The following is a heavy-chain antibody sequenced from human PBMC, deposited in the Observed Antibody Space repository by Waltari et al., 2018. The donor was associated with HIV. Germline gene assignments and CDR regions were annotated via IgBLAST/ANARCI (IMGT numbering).Heavy chain of an antibody. D-gene: IGHD6-13*01. V-gene: IGHV4-39*01. CDR3: ARRLGQQLVRWFDP. Sequence: QLQLQESGPGLVKPSETLSLTCTVSGGSISSSSYYWGWIRQPPGKGLEWIGSIYYRGSTYDNPSRKSRVTISVDTSKNQFSLKLSSVTAADTAVYYCARRLGQQLVRWFDPWGQGTLVTVSS. J-gene: IGHJ5*02. CDR2: IYYRGST. CDR1: GGSISSSSYY.